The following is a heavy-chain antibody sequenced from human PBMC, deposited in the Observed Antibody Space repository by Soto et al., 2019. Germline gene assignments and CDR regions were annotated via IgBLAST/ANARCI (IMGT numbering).Heavy chain of an antibody. D-gene: IGHD3-22*01. CDR1: GGPISSDDYF. CDR2: IYYRGTT. J-gene: IGHJ4*02. Sequence: QVQLQESGPGLVNPSQTLSLTCTVSGGPISSDDYFWSWIRQHPGKGLEWIGYIYYRGTTYYNPSLKSRASISVDTSKNQFSLKLNSVTAADTAVYYCARLGNYYDSGGFYMGGLDYWGQGTLVTVSS. V-gene: IGHV4-31*03. CDR3: ARLGNYYDSGGFYMGGLDY.